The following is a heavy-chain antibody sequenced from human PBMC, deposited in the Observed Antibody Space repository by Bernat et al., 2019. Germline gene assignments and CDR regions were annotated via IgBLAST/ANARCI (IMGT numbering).Heavy chain of an antibody. J-gene: IGHJ4*02. Sequence: EVQLVESGGGLVKPGGSLRLSCAASGFTFSSYWMSWVRQAPGKGLEWVANIKQDGSEKYYVDSVKGRFTISRDNAKNSLYLQMNSLRAEDTAVYYCARSGQYSSGWYCIDYWGQGTLVTVSS. CDR2: IKQDGSEK. CDR3: ARSGQYSSGWYCIDY. D-gene: IGHD6-19*01. V-gene: IGHV3-7*03. CDR1: GFTFSSYW.